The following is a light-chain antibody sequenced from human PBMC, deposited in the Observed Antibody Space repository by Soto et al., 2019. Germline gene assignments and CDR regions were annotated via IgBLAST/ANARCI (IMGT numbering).Light chain of an antibody. J-gene: IGKJ4*01. CDR2: GAS. CDR3: QQYDNWPLT. V-gene: IGKV3-15*01. Sequence: EVVRTQSPATLSVSPGEGATLSCRASQSVRSNLAWYQKKPGQSHRLLIYGASTRATAVPARFSGSGSGTEFTLTISSLQSEDFAVYYCQQYDNWPLTFGGGTQVEIK. CDR1: QSVRSN.